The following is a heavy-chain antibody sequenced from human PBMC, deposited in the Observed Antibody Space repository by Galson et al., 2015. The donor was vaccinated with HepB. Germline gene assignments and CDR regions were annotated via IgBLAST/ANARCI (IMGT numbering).Heavy chain of an antibody. V-gene: IGHV1-69*06. Sequence: SVKVSCKASGGIFSSYAISWVRQAPGQGLEWMGGIIPIFGTANYAQKFQGRVTITADKSTSTAYMELSSLRSEDTAVYYCASAFYYDSSGYYSPYYYYGMDVWGQGTTVTVSS. J-gene: IGHJ6*02. D-gene: IGHD3-22*01. CDR1: GGIFSSYA. CDR2: IIPIFGTA. CDR3: ASAFYYDSSGYYSPYYYYGMDV.